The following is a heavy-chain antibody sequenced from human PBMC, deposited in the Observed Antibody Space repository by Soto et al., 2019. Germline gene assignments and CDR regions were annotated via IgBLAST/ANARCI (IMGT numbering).Heavy chain of an antibody. J-gene: IGHJ4*02. D-gene: IGHD3-16*01. CDR3: AGARFDTAALEY. CDR2: MSYDGSDK. CDR1: GFSFRSYA. V-gene: IGHV3-30-3*01. Sequence: QVQLVESGGGVVQPGRSLRLSCAASGFSFRSYAMHWVRQAPGKGLEWVGVMSYDGSDKDYADSVKGRFTISRDNSLNTLYLEMSSLRSEDTAVYYGAGARFDTAALEYWGQGTLVTVSS.